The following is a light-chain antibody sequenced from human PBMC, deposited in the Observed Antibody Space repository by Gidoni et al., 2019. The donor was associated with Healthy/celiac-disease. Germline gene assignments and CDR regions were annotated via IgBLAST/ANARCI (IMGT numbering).Light chain of an antibody. Sequence: ELVLTQYPGTLSLSPGERATLSCRASQSVSSSYLAGYQQKPGQAPRRLIYGASSRATGIPDRFSGSGSGTDFTLTISRLEPEDFAVDYCQQYGSSPPWTFXQXTKVEIK. V-gene: IGKV3-20*01. J-gene: IGKJ1*01. CDR2: GAS. CDR3: QQYGSSPPWT. CDR1: QSVSSSY.